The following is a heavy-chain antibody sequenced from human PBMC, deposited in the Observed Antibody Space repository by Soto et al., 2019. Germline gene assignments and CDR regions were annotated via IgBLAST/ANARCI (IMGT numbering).Heavy chain of an antibody. CDR3: ARGAPYWERRSPDAFDI. Sequence: GGSLRLSCAASGFTFSSYSMNWVRQAPGKGLEWVSSISSSSSYIYYADSVKGRFTISRDNAKNSLYLQMNSLRAEDTAVYYCARGAPYWERRSPDAFDIWGQGTMVTVSS. V-gene: IGHV3-21*01. CDR1: GFTFSSYS. D-gene: IGHD1-1*01. CDR2: ISSSSSYI. J-gene: IGHJ3*02.